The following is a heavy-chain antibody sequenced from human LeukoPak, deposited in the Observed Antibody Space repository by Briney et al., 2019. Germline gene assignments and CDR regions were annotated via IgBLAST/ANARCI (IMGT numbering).Heavy chain of an antibody. CDR3: ASSEQQLTYSPY. CDR1: GYTFTSYA. V-gene: IGHV1-3*01. J-gene: IGHJ4*02. Sequence: ASVKVSCKASGYTFTSYAMHWVRQAPGQRLEWMGWINAGNGNTKYSQKFQGRVTITADESTSTAYMELSSLRSEDTAVYYCASSEQQLTYSPYWGQGTLVTVSS. D-gene: IGHD5-12*01. CDR2: INAGNGNT.